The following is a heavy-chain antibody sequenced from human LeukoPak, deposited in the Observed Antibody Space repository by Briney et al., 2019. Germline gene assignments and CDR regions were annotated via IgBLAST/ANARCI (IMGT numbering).Heavy chain of an antibody. CDR2: IIPIFGTA. Sequence: SVKVSCKASGGTFSSYAISWVRLAPGQGLEWMGGIIPIFGTANYAQKFQGRVTITADESTSTAYMELSSLRSEDTAVYYCARAAHYDILTGNTRWFDPWGQGTLVTVSS. V-gene: IGHV1-69*13. CDR3: ARAAHYDILTGNTRWFDP. CDR1: GGTFSSYA. J-gene: IGHJ5*02. D-gene: IGHD3-9*01.